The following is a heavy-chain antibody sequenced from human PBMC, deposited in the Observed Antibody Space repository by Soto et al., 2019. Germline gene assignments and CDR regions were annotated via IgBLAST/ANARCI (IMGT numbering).Heavy chain of an antibody. Sequence: SETLSLTCTVSGGSISSYYWSWIRQPPGKGLEWIGYIYYSGSTNYNPSLKSRVTISVDTSKNQFSLKLSSVTAADTAVYYCARGRVAGTSPFFQHWGQGTLVTVSS. V-gene: IGHV4-59*01. CDR3: ARGRVAGTSPFFQH. CDR2: IYYSGST. CDR1: GGSISSYY. J-gene: IGHJ1*01. D-gene: IGHD6-19*01.